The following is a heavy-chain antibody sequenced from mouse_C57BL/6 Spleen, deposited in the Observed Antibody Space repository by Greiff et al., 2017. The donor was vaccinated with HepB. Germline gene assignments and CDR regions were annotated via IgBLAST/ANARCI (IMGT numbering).Heavy chain of an antibody. V-gene: IGHV5-4*01. Sequence: EVQLVESGGGLVKPGGSLKLSCAASGFTFSSYALSWVRQTPEKRLEWVATISDGGSYTYYPDNVKGRFTISRDNAKNTLYLQMSHLKSEDTAMYYCARDKSKVGFDYWGQGTTLTVSS. D-gene: IGHD1-1*02. CDR3: ARDKSKVGFDY. CDR1: GFTFSSYA. J-gene: IGHJ2*01. CDR2: ISDGGSYT.